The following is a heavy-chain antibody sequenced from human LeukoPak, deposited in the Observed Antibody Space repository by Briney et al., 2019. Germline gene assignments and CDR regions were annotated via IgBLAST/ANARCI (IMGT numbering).Heavy chain of an antibody. V-gene: IGHV1-18*01. CDR3: ARDPSPMVRGSGDY. CDR2: ISAYNGNT. Sequence: ASVKVSCKASGYTFTSYGISWVRRAPGQGLEWMGWISAYNGNTNYAQKLQGRVTMTTDTSTSTAYMELRSLRSDDTAVYYCARDPSPMVRGSGDYWGQGTLVTVSS. D-gene: IGHD3-10*01. J-gene: IGHJ4*02. CDR1: GYTFTSYG.